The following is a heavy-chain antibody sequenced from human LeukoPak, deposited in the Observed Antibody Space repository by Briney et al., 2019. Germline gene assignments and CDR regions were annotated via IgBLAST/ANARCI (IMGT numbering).Heavy chain of an antibody. V-gene: IGHV4-59*01. CDR1: GASIDSYY. Sequence: KPSETLSLTCTISGASIDSYYWSWIRQPPGKGLEWIGYIYYSGSTNYNPSLKSRVTISVDTSKNQFSLKLSSVTAADTAVYYCARVAPIGFDWLFGDAFDIWGQGTMVTVSS. CDR3: ARVAPIGFDWLFGDAFDI. CDR2: IYYSGST. D-gene: IGHD3-9*01. J-gene: IGHJ3*02.